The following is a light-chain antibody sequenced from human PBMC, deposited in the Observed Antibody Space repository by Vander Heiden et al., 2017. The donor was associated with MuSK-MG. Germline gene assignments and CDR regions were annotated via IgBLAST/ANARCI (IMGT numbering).Light chain of an antibody. CDR2: DAS. Sequence: DIQVTQSPSTLSASVGDRVTITCRASQSVGSYLAWYQQKPGKAPSLLIYDASILISGVPSTFRGSGSGTEFTLTIRSLHPDDFATYYCHGDNALGWTFGQRTKV. CDR1: QSVGSY. J-gene: IGKJ1*01. CDR3: HGDNALGWT. V-gene: IGKV1-5*01.